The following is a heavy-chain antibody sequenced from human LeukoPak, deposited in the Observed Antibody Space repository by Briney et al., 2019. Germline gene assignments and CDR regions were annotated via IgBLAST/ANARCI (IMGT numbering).Heavy chain of an antibody. Sequence: GRSLRLSCAASGFPFSSYGMHGVRQAPGRGLAGAAVIWLDGSKKYYADSVQGRFTITRDNSKNTLYLPMNSLRAEDTAVYYCAKDSSGSSSDFDYWGQGTLVTVSS. J-gene: IGHJ4*02. CDR1: GFPFSSYG. D-gene: IGHD6-6*01. CDR3: AKDSSGSSSDFDY. CDR2: IWLDGSKK. V-gene: IGHV3-33*06.